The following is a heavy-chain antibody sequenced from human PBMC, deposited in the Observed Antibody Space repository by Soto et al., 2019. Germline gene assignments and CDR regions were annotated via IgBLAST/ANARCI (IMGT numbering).Heavy chain of an antibody. V-gene: IGHV4-30-2*01. CDR3: ARGRIWSGPYYYGMDV. J-gene: IGHJ6*02. CDR2: IYHSGST. Sequence: QLQLQESGSGLVKPSQTLSLTCAVSGGSISSGGYSWSWIRQPPGKGLEWIGYIYHSGSTYYNPSLKSRVTISVDRSKNQFSLKLSSVTAADTAVYYCARGRIWSGPYYYGMDVWGQGTTVTVSS. D-gene: IGHD3-3*01. CDR1: GGSISSGGYS.